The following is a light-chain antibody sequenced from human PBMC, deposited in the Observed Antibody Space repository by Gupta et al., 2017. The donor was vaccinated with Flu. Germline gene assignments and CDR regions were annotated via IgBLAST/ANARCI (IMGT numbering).Light chain of an antibody. J-gene: IGKJ1*01. V-gene: IGKV3-11*01. Sequence: VLPQSPATLSLSPGERATLSCRASKRVGAYLAWYQQKPGQTPRLLIEEASNRATGIPARCRGSGSCADFTLTISSLEPEDDSVDYWQKHSNRQPETFGQGTRLEI. CDR1: KRVGAY. CDR2: EAS. CDR3: QKHSNRQPET.